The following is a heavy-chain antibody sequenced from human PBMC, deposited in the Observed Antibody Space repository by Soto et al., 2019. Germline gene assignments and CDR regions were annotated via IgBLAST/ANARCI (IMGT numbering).Heavy chain of an antibody. CDR1: GGSFSGYY. CDR2: INHSGST. CDR3: ARGDYSNSTGYYYYYMDV. D-gene: IGHD4-4*01. J-gene: IGHJ6*03. V-gene: IGHV4-34*01. Sequence: SETLSLTCAVYGGSFSGYYWSWIRQPPGKGLEWIGEINHSGSTNYNPSLKSRVTISVDTSKNQFSLKLSSVTAADTAVYYCARGDYSNSTGYYYYYMDVWGKGTTVTVSS.